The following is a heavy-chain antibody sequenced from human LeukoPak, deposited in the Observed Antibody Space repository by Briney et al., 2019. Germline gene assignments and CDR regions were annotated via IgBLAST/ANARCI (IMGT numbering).Heavy chain of an antibody. Sequence: SETLSLTCAVYGGSFSGYYWSWICQPPGKGLEWIGEINHSASTNYNPSLKSRVTISVDTSKNQFSLKLSSVTAADTAVYYCARGISDIVVVPAAPYNWFDPWGQGTLVTVSS. CDR3: ARGISDIVVVPAAPYNWFDP. D-gene: IGHD2-2*01. V-gene: IGHV4-34*01. J-gene: IGHJ5*02. CDR1: GGSFSGYY. CDR2: INHSAST.